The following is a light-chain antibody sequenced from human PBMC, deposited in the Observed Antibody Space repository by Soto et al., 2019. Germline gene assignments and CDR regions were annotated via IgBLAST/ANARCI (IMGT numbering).Light chain of an antibody. J-gene: IGKJ1*01. Sequence: DIQMTQSPSTLSASVGDRVTITCRASQSLSSWLTWYQQTPGQAPKLLIYKASSLESGVPSRFSCSGSGTEFTLTYSCLQPDDSATYYCLQYNSYPWTFGQGNKVQIK. CDR1: QSLSSW. CDR2: KAS. V-gene: IGKV1-5*03. CDR3: LQYNSYPWT.